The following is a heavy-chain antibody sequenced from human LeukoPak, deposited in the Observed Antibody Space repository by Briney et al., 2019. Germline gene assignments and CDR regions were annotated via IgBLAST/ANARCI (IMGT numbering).Heavy chain of an antibody. CDR2: IYYSGST. CDR3: ARQRGSGSYPGSPDY. Sequence: KPSETLSLTCTVSGGSISSSSYYWGWIRQPPGKGLEWIGAIYYSGSTYYNPSLKSRVTISVDTSKNQFSLKLSSVTAADTAVYYSARQRGSGSYPGSPDYWGQGTLVTVSS. J-gene: IGHJ4*02. CDR1: GGSISSSSYY. D-gene: IGHD3-10*01. V-gene: IGHV4-39*01.